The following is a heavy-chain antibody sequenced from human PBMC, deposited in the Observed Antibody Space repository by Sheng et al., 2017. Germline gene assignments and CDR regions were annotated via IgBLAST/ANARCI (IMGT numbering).Heavy chain of an antibody. Sequence: EVQLVESGGGLIQPGGSLRLSCAASGFSVSSNYMTWVHQAPGKGLEWVSVIYSGGRTNYADSVKGRFTISRDNSKNTLYLQMDSLRTEDTAVYYCAGGADFDYWGQGILVTVSS. J-gene: IGHJ4*02. V-gene: IGHV3-53*01. CDR3: AGGADFDY. CDR2: IYSGGRT. CDR1: GFSVSSNY.